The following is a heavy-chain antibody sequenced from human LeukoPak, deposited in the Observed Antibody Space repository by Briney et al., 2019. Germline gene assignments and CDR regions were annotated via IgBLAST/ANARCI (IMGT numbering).Heavy chain of an antibody. CDR1: GYTFTSYG. D-gene: IGHD5-18*01. CDR2: ISAYNGNT. CDR3: ARVRNTVMVTDLGY. V-gene: IGHV1-18*01. J-gene: IGHJ4*02. Sequence: ASVKVSCKASGYTFTSYGISWVRQAPGQGLEWMGWISAYNGNTNYAQKLQGRVTMTTDTSTSTAYMELRSLRSDDTAVYYCARVRNTVMVTDLGYWGQGTLVTVSS.